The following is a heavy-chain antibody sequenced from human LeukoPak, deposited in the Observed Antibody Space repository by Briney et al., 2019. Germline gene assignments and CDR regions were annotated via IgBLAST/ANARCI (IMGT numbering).Heavy chain of an antibody. V-gene: IGHV4-34*01. J-gene: IGHJ5*02. CDR2: INHSGST. Sequence: SETLSLTCAVYGGSFSRYYWSWIGQPPGKGLEWIGEINHSGSTNYNPSLKSRVTISVDTSKNQFSLKLSSVTAADTAVYYCARTYSSSSRWFDPWGQGTLVTVSS. CDR1: GGSFSRYY. D-gene: IGHD6-6*01. CDR3: ARTYSSSSRWFDP.